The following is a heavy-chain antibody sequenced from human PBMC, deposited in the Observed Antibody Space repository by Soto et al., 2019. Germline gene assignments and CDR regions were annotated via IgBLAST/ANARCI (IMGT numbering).Heavy chain of an antibody. CDR1: GFTFTSSA. CDR2: IVVGSGNT. Sequence: SVKVSCKASGFTFTSSAVQWVRQARGQRLEWIGWIVVGSGNTNYAQKFQERVTITRDMSTSTAYMELSSLRSEDTSVYYCASVRTSSYFYYGMDVWGQGHTVTVSS. CDR3: ASVRTSSYFYYGMDV. D-gene: IGHD2-2*01. V-gene: IGHV1-58*01. J-gene: IGHJ6*02.